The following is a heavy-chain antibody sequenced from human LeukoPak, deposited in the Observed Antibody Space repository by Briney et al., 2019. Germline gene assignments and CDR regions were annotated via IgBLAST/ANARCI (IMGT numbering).Heavy chain of an antibody. CDR3: ARRKGLEGDYDFWPIHYYYYMDV. CDR2: ISGSGGST. D-gene: IGHD3-3*01. V-gene: IGHV3-23*01. J-gene: IGHJ6*03. CDR1: GFTFSSYA. Sequence: HTGGSLRLSCAASGFTFSSYAMSWVRQAPGKGLEWVSAISGSGGSTYYADSVKGRFTISRDNSKNTLYLQMNSLRAEDTAVYYCARRKGLEGDYDFWPIHYYYYMDVWGKGTTVTVSS.